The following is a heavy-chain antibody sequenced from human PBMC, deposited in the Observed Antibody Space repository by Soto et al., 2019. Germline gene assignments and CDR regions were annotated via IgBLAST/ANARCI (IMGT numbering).Heavy chain of an antibody. D-gene: IGHD5-12*01. Sequence: QVQLVQSGAEVKKPGASVKVSCKASGYTFTTYAIHWVRQAPGQRLEWMGWINAGNGDTKYSQNFQGRVNITRDSSASTAYMELPNLRSEDTAVYFCARDKVGKATPFGSWGQGTLVTVSS. V-gene: IGHV1-3*01. CDR2: INAGNGDT. J-gene: IGHJ4*02. CDR1: GYTFTTYA. CDR3: ARDKVGKATPFGS.